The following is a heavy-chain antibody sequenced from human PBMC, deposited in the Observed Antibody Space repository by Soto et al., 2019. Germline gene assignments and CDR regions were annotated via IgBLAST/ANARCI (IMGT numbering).Heavy chain of an antibody. CDR3: AREGVAGAGLWVHR. CDR2: ISSDSSYI. V-gene: IGHV3-21*01. J-gene: IGHJ5*02. CDR1: GFAFSIYN. Sequence: GSLRLCCAASGFAFSIYNMNWIRQAPGKGLEWVSSISSDSSYIYYADSVNGRFTISRDKAKNSLYLQMNSLRAEDTALYECAREGVAGAGLWVHRSGHGTLATAS. D-gene: IGHD6-19*01.